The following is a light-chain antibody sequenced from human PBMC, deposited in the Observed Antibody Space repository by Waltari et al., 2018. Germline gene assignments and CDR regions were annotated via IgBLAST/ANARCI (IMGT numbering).Light chain of an antibody. V-gene: IGLV3-19*01. J-gene: IGLJ2*01. CDR3: HSRDASGSGGA. CDR1: SLRTSY. Sequence: SSELTQGPDVSVALGQTVKLTCHGDSLRTSYASWYQVKPGQAPVLVMYDKNSRPSGVPDRFSGSSSDDTASLTITGAQAEDEAYYYCHSRDASGSGGAFGGGTKLTVL. CDR2: DKN.